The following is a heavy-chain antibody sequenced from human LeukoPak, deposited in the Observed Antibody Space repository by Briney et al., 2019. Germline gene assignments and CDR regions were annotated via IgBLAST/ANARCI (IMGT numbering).Heavy chain of an antibody. V-gene: IGHV3-23*01. CDR2: ISGSGGST. Sequence: PGGSLRLSCAASGFTFSSYAMSWVRRAPGKGLEWVSAISGSGGSTYYADSVKGRFTISRDNSKNTLYLQMNSLRAEDTAVYYCAKDTYGGVTLPSIPDYWGQGTLVTVSS. CDR3: AKDTYGGVTLPSIPDY. D-gene: IGHD3-16*01. J-gene: IGHJ4*02. CDR1: GFTFSSYA.